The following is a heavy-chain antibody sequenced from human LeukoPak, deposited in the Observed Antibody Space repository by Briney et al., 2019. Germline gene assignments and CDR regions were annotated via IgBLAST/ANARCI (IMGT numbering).Heavy chain of an antibody. Sequence: GASVKVSCKASGYTFTGYYMHWVRQAPGQGLEWMGWINPNSGGTNYAQKFQGRVTMTRDTSISTAYMELSGLRSDDTAVYYCARAAIDSSGYYYGYWGQGTLVTASS. CDR3: ARAAIDSSGYYYGY. D-gene: IGHD3-22*01. CDR2: INPNSGGT. CDR1: GYTFTGYY. V-gene: IGHV1-2*02. J-gene: IGHJ4*02.